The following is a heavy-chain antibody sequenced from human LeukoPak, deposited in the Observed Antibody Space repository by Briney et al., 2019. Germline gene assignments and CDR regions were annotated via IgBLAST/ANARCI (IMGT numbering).Heavy chain of an antibody. J-gene: IGHJ4*02. CDR3: ARHSGSYYTRPFDY. CDR2: IWYDGSNK. D-gene: IGHD3-10*01. Sequence: GGSLRLSCAASGFTFSSYGMPWVRQAPGKGLEWVAVIWYDGSNKYYADSVKGRFTISRDNSKNTLYLQMNSLRAEDTAVYYCARHSGSYYTRPFDYWGQGTLVTVSS. V-gene: IGHV3-33*01. CDR1: GFTFSSYG.